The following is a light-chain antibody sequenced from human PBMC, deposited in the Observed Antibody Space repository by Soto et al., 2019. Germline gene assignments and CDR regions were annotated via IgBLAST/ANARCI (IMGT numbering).Light chain of an antibody. CDR2: DAS. J-gene: IGKJ5*01. CDR1: QSISSW. CDR3: QQAASFPIT. Sequence: DIQMTQSPSSLSASVGDGVTIACRTSQSISSWLAWYQQKPGKAPKLLIYDASSLESGVPSRFSGSGSGTEFTLTISSLQPDDFATYYCQQAASFPITFGQGTRLEIK. V-gene: IGKV1-5*01.